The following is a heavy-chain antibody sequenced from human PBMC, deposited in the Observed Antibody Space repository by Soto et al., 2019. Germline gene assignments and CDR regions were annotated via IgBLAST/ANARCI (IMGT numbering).Heavy chain of an antibody. CDR1: GFTFSSYA. D-gene: IGHD3-10*01. V-gene: IGHV3-23*01. CDR2: ISGSGGST. J-gene: IGHJ4*02. Sequence: EVQLLESGGGLVQPGGSLRLSCAASGFTFSSYAMSWVRQAPGKGLEWVSAISGSGGSTYYADSVKGRFTISRDNSKNTLYLQMNSLRAEDTAVYYCAKVRSRVWFGELLYEYWGQGTLVTVSS. CDR3: AKVRSRVWFGELLYEY.